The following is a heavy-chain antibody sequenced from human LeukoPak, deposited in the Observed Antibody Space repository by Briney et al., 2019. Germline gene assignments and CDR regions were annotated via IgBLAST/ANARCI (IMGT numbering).Heavy chain of an antibody. Sequence: PGGSLRLPCAASGFTFSSYAMGWVRPAPGKGLEWVSAISGIGGRTYYADSVKGRFTISRENSKNTLYLQMNSLRAEDTAVYYCAKGPYYYDSSGYSRRWFDPWGQGILVTVSS. J-gene: IGHJ5*02. V-gene: IGHV3-23*01. CDR3: AKGPYYYDSSGYSRRWFDP. CDR1: GFTFSSYA. D-gene: IGHD3-22*01. CDR2: ISGIGGRT.